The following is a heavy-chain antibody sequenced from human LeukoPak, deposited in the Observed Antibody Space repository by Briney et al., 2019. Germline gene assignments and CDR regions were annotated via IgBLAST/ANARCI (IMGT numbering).Heavy chain of an antibody. CDR3: ARRNYDSRASDAFDI. D-gene: IGHD3-22*01. V-gene: IGHV4-39*01. CDR2: IYYSVST. Sequence: PSETLSLTCTVSGGSISSSSYYWGWIRQPPGKGLEWMGSIYYSVSTYYNPSLKSRVTISVDTSKNQFSLKLSSVTAADTAVYYCARRNYDSRASDAFDIWGQGTMVTVSS. CDR1: GGSISSSSYY. J-gene: IGHJ3*02.